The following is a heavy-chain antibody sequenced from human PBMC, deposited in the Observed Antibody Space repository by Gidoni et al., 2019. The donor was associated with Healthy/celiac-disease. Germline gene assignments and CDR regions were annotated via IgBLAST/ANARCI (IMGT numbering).Heavy chain of an antibody. CDR2: IIPIFGTA. CDR1: GGTFSSHA. J-gene: IGHJ3*02. CDR3: ARGPRYSSGWYLGAFDI. D-gene: IGHD6-19*01. V-gene: IGHV1-69*06. Sequence: QVQLVQSGAEVKKPGSSVKISCKASGGTFSSHAISWVRQAPGQGLEWMGGIIPIFGTANYAQKFQGRVTITAGKSTSTAYMELSSLRSEDTAVYYCARGPRYSSGWYLGAFDIWGQGTMVTVSS.